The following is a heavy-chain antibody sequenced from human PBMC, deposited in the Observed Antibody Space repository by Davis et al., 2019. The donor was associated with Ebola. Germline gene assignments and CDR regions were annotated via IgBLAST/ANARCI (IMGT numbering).Heavy chain of an antibody. V-gene: IGHV5-51*01. CDR1: GYTFTNYW. CDR3: ATPGRYYYGSGSWNFDY. CDR2: IYPGDSDT. J-gene: IGHJ4*02. Sequence: GESLKISCKGSGYTFTNYWIAWVRQMPGKGLEWMGIIYPGDSDTRYSPSFQGQVTISADKSISTAYLQWSSLKASDTAMYYCATPGRYYYGSGSWNFDYWGQGTLVTVSS. D-gene: IGHD3-10*01.